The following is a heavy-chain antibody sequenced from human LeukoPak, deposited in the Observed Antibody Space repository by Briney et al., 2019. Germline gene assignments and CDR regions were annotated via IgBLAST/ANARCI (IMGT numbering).Heavy chain of an antibody. CDR3: ASLGWFGYYYYYGMDV. CDR1: GFTFSSYA. CDR2: ISYDGSNK. Sequence: GGSLRLSCAASGFTFSSYAMHWVRQAPGKGLEWVAVISYDGSNKYYADSVKGRFTISRDNSKNTLYLQMNSLRAEDTAVYYCASLGWFGYYYYYGMDVWGQGTTVTVSS. D-gene: IGHD3-10*01. J-gene: IGHJ6*02. V-gene: IGHV3-30*14.